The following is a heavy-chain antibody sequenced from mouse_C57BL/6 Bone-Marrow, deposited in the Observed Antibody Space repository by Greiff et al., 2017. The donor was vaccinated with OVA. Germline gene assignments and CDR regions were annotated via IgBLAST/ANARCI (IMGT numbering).Heavy chain of an antibody. V-gene: IGHV1-42*01. D-gene: IGHD1-1*01. CDR1: GYSFTGYY. J-gene: IGHJ2*01. Sequence: EVQRVESGPELVKPGASVKISCKASGYSFTGYYMNWVKQSPEKSLEWIGEINPSTGGTTYNQKFKAKATLTVDKSANTTYMQLKSLTSEDSAVYYCARSGLKYYGDFDYWGQGTTLTVSS. CDR3: ARSGLKYYGDFDY. CDR2: INPSTGGT.